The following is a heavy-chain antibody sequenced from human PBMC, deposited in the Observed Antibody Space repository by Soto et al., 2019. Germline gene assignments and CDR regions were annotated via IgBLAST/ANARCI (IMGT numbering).Heavy chain of an antibody. D-gene: IGHD3-16*01. Sequence: SETLSLTCTVSGGSISSYYWSWIRQPPGKGLEWIGYIYYSGSTNYNPSLKSRVTISVNTSKNQFSLKLTSVTAADTAVYYCARGGTPIDYWGQGTLVTVSS. CDR3: ARGGTPIDY. J-gene: IGHJ4*02. V-gene: IGHV4-59*01. CDR2: IYYSGST. CDR1: GGSISSYY.